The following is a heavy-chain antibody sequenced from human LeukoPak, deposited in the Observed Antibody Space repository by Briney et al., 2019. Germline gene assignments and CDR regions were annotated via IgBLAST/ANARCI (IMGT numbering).Heavy chain of an antibody. J-gene: IGHJ4*02. D-gene: IGHD6-13*01. CDR1: GYTFTGYY. CDR2: INPNSGGT. CDR3: ARGPGYSSSWPMVDY. Sequence: ASVKVSCKASGYTFTGYYMHWVRQAPGQGLEWMGWINPNSGGTNYAQKFQGRVTMTRDTSTSTVYMELSSLRSEDTAVYYCARGPGYSSSWPMVDYWGQGTLVTVSS. V-gene: IGHV1-2*02.